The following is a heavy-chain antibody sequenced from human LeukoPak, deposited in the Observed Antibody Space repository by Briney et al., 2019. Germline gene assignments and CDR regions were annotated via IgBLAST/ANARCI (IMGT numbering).Heavy chain of an antibody. J-gene: IGHJ4*02. D-gene: IGHD3-10*01. V-gene: IGHV3-30*03. CDR3: ARDLNYYGGGYFDY. CDR2: ISYDGSNK. Sequence: GGSLRLSCAASGFTFSSYGMHWVRQAPGKGLEWVAVISYDGSNKYYADSVKGRFTISRDNSKNTLYLQMNSLRAEDTAVYYCARDLNYYGGGYFDYWGQGTLVTVSS. CDR1: GFTFSSYG.